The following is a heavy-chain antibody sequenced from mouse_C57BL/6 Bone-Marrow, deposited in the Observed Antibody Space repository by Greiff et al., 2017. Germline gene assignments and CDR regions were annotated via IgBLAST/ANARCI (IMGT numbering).Heavy chain of an antibody. D-gene: IGHD1-1*01. J-gene: IGHJ4*01. CDR2: LDPENGDT. V-gene: IGHV14-4*01. CDR1: GFNIKDDY. CDR3: TCYGSRRGDEAMDY. Sequence: EVQRVESGAELVRPGASVKLSCTASGFNIKDDYMHWVKQRPEQGLEWIGWLDPENGDTEYASKVQGKATITADTSSNTAYLQRSGLTSEDTAVYYCTCYGSRRGDEAMDYWGQGTSVTVSS.